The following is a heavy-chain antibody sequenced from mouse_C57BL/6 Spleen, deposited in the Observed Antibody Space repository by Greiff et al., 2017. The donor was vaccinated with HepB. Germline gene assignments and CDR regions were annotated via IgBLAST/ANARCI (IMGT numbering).Heavy chain of an antibody. V-gene: IGHV3-6*01. CDR3: AREGYWDVGY. CDR2: ISYDGSN. J-gene: IGHJ2*01. CDR1: GYSITSGYY. D-gene: IGHD4-1*01. Sequence: EVKLQESGPGLVKPSQSLSLTCSVTGYSITSGYYWNWIRQFPGNKLEWMGYISYDGSNNYNPSLKNRISITRDTSKNQFFLKLNSVTTEDTATYYCAREGYWDVGYWGQGTTLTVSS.